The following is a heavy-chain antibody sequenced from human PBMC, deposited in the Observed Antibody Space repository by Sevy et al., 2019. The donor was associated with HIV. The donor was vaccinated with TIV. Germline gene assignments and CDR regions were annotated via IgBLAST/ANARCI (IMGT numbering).Heavy chain of an antibody. J-gene: IGHJ6*02. CDR3: ARDGVYYGMDV. Sequence: GGSLRLSCAASGFNFGRHGMHWVRQAPGKGLKWVAYLRHDETDIQHAASVRGRFTVSRDNSKNILYLQMNSLTAEDTGTSYCARDGVYYGMDVWGLGTTVTVSS. D-gene: IGHD3-16*01. CDR1: GFNFGRHG. CDR2: LRHDETDI. V-gene: IGHV3-30*02.